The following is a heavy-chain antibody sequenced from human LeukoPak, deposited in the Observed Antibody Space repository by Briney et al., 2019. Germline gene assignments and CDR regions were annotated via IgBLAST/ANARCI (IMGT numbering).Heavy chain of an antibody. D-gene: IGHD3/OR15-3a*01. CDR1: GFTLSDYD. CDR3: ARAKRETSTRPWTSGMDV. Sequence: GGSLRLSCAASGFTLSDYDIHWVRQPIGKGLDWVSGLGSAGDKYHAGSERGRFTISREDAENSVYLQMNGLRPEDTAIYYCARAKRETSTRPWTSGMDVWGQGARVTVSS. CDR2: LGSAGDK. J-gene: IGHJ6*02. V-gene: IGHV3-13*01.